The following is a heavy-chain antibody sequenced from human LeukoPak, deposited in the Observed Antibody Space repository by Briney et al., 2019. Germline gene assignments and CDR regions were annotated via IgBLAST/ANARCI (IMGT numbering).Heavy chain of an antibody. Sequence: GGALRLSCAASGFAFNFYAMSWVRQAPGKGLQWVSTINANGINTYYADSVKGRFTISRDNSKNKLYLQISILRAEDTAVYYCAKDLKGWGYCSSPSCPGEVSAFDIWGQGTMVTVSS. V-gene: IGHV3-23*01. CDR3: AKDLKGWGYCSSPSCPGEVSAFDI. CDR1: GFAFNFYA. J-gene: IGHJ3*02. D-gene: IGHD2-2*01. CDR2: INANGINT.